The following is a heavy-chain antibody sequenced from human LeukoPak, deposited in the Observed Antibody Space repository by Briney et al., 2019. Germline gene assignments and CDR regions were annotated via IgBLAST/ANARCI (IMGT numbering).Heavy chain of an antibody. CDR1: GFTFSSYG. CDR3: ASLYSSSSGPFDY. Sequence: PGRSLRLSCAASGFTFSSYGMHWVRQAPGKGLEWVAVISYDGSNKYYADSVKGRFTISRDNSKNTLYLQMNSLRAEDTAVYYCASLYSSSSGPFDYWGQGTLVTVSS. CDR2: ISYDGSNK. V-gene: IGHV3-30*01. J-gene: IGHJ4*02. D-gene: IGHD6-6*01.